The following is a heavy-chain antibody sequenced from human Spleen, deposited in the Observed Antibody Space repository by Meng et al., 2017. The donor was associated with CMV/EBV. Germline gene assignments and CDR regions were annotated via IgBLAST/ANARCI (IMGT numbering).Heavy chain of an antibody. V-gene: IGHV3-49*04. Sequence: GESLKISCTASRFKFGDYAMNWVRQAPGKGLEWVGFIRSNAYGGTTEYAASVKGRFTISRDDSKSIAYLQMNSLKSEDTAMYYCTRDWLLMDAFDVWGQGTMVTVS. CDR1: RFKFGDYA. J-gene: IGHJ3*01. CDR2: IRSNAYGGTT. D-gene: IGHD3-9*01. CDR3: TRDWLLMDAFDV.